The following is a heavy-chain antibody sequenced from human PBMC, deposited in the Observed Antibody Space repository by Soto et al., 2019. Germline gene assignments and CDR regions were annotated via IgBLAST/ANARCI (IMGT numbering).Heavy chain of an antibody. D-gene: IGHD2-15*01. CDR1: GYSFTSYW. CDR2: IYPGDSDT. V-gene: IGHV5-51*03. Sequence: EVQLVQSGAEVKKPGESLKISCKGSGYSFTSYWIGWVRQMPGKGLEWMGIIYPGDSDTRYSPSFQGQVTISADKSISTAYLQWSSRKASDTAMYYCARLAGYCSGGSCYPDYYYYYGMDVWGQGTTVTVSS. J-gene: IGHJ6*02. CDR3: ARLAGYCSGGSCYPDYYYYYGMDV.